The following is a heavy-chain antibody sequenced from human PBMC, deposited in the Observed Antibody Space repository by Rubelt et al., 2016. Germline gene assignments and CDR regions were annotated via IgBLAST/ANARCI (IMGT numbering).Heavy chain of an antibody. V-gene: IGHV1-3*01. J-gene: IGHJ6*02. Sequence: QVQLVQSGAEVKKPGASVKVSCKASGYPFATYAMHWVRQAPGQRLEWMGWIDAGNGDTNCSINLQGRVTFTRDTSASTAYMELSSLRSEDSAVYYCARFALPAVTTAYYYYALDVWGQGPRSPSP. CDR3: ARFALPAVTTAYYYYALDV. D-gene: IGHD4-17*01. CDR1: GYPFATYA. CDR2: IDAGNGDT.